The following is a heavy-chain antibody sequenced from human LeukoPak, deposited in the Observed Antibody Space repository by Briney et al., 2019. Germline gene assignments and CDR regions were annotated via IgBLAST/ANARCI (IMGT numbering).Heavy chain of an antibody. D-gene: IGHD4-11*01. J-gene: IGHJ4*02. CDR3: ARLYSNTFDY. CDR2: IYYSGSA. CDR1: GGSISGHY. Sequence: SETLSLTCTVSGGSISGHYWSWIRQPPGKGLEWIAYIYYSGSAKYNPSLKRRVTISVDTSKNQFSLKLSSVTAADTAVYYCARLYSNTFDYWGQGTLVTVSS. V-gene: IGHV4-59*08.